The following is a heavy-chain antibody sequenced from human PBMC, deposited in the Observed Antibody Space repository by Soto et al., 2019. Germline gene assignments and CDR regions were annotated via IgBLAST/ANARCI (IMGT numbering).Heavy chain of an antibody. Sequence: ASVKVSCKASGYSLTTYDITWVRQATGQGLEWLGWMSPNSGNTGYAQNFQGRVTMSRDTSIRTAYLDLSRLTSEDTAVYYCARNVTYPGDFDYWGRGTLVTVSS. V-gene: IGHV1-8*01. CDR2: MSPNSGNT. J-gene: IGHJ4*02. D-gene: IGHD3-16*01. CDR3: ARNVTYPGDFDY. CDR1: GYSLTTYD.